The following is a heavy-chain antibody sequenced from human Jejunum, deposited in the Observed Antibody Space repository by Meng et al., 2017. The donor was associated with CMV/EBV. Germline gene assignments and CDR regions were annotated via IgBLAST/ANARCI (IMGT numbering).Heavy chain of an antibody. J-gene: IGHJ6*02. CDR3: ARDLRFLGRCFGMDV. Sequence: TCSGHSLLWVRPAPGQGLEWMGWITPDSGGTNYAQKFLGRVTMTSDTSISTAYMGLSSLRSDATAVYYCARDLRFLGRCFGMDVWGQGTTVTVSS. D-gene: IGHD3-3*01. V-gene: IGHV1-2*02. CDR2: ITPDSGGT. CDR1: TCSGHS.